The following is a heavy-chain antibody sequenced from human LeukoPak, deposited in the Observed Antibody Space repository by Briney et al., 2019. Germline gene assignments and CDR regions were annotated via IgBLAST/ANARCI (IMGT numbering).Heavy chain of an antibody. CDR3: ARQSAITMVRGVYEY. CDR2: ISTYNGNT. J-gene: IGHJ4*02. CDR1: GYTFTSYG. Sequence: GASVTVSCKASGYTFTSYGISWVRQAPGQGLEWMGWISTYNGNTNYAQKLQGRVTMTTDTSTSTAYMELRSLRSDDTALYYCARQSAITMVRGVYEYWGQGTLVTVSS. V-gene: IGHV1-18*01. D-gene: IGHD3-10*01.